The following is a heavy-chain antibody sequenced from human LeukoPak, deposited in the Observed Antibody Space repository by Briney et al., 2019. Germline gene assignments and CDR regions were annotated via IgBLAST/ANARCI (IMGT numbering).Heavy chain of an antibody. CDR1: GFTFSSYG. CDR2: ISGSGGST. D-gene: IGHD3-22*01. J-gene: IGHJ4*02. CDR3: ANSHYYDSSGTVDY. V-gene: IGHV3-23*01. Sequence: GGTLRLSCAASGFTFSSYGMTWVRQAPGKGLEWVSGISGSGGSTYYADSVKGRFTISRDNSKNTLYLQMNSLRAEDTAVYYCANSHYYDSSGTVDYWGQGTLVTVSS.